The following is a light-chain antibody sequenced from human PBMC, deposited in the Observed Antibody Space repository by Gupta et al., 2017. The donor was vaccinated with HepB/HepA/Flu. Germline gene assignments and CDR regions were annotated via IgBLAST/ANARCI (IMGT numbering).Light chain of an antibody. CDR1: NLGGKY. CDR2: QDS. J-gene: IGLJ1*01. Sequence: SSELPQPPSVSVSPGQTASITCSGDNLGGKYAFWYQQKPGQSPVLVIYQDSRRPSGIPERFSGSNSGNTATLTISGTQARDEADYYWQAWDSSTALYVFGTGTKVTVL. CDR3: QAWDSSTALYV. V-gene: IGLV3-1*01.